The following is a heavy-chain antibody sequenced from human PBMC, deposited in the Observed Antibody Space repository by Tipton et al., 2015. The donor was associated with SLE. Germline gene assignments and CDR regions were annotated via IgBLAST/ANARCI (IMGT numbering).Heavy chain of an antibody. CDR1: GFTFLNYA. J-gene: IGHJ5*02. D-gene: IGHD3-3*01. CDR3: ARGPSRVTIFGVIRGWFDP. Sequence: SLRLSCAASGFTFLNYAMNWVRQAPGKGLEWVSSISSSSSYIYYADSLKGRFTISRDNVKNSLYLQMNNLRAEDTAVYYCARGPSRVTIFGVIRGWFDPWGQGTLVTVSS. CDR2: ISSSSSYI. V-gene: IGHV3-21*01.